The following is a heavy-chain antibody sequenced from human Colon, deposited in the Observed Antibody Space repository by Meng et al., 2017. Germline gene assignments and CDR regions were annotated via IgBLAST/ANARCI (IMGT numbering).Heavy chain of an antibody. V-gene: IGHV3-74*01. Sequence: GESLKISCSASGFTLSDHWMHWVRQAPGKGLVWVSRIDSDGSDPTYAESVKGRFTISRDNAKNTLYLQMNSLRDEDTAVYYCATVGPYDSSNYYAYSPHWGQGTLVTVSS. CDR3: ATVGPYDSSNYYAYSPH. D-gene: IGHD3-22*01. J-gene: IGHJ1*01. CDR1: GFTLSDHW. CDR2: IDSDGSDP.